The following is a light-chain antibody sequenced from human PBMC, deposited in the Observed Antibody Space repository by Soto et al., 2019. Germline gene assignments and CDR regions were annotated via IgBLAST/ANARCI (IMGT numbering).Light chain of an antibody. J-gene: IGKJ4*01. Sequence: DIQMTQSPSAMSASVGDRVTINCRASQDIKYYLAWFQQKPGKVPKRLIYSASSLQSGVPSRFSGSGSGTQVTLTISGLQPEDSSTYYCLQHNSYPLTFGGGTKVEIK. CDR2: SAS. V-gene: IGKV1-17*03. CDR1: QDIKYY. CDR3: LQHNSYPLT.